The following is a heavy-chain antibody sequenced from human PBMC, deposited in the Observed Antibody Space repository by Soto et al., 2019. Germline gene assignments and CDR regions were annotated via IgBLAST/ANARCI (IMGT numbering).Heavy chain of an antibody. Sequence: EVQLVESGGGLVQPGGSLRLSCAASGFDFTNSWMHWVRQAPGKGLVWVSHVNSDGSITTYVDSVKGRFTISRDNAKNTVYLRMNSLRAEDTALYLCTRDQAYGSAVWRQGTLVTVSS. J-gene: IGHJ4*02. CDR2: VNSDGSIT. CDR1: GFDFTNSW. V-gene: IGHV3-74*01. CDR3: TRDQAYGSAV. D-gene: IGHD2-21*01.